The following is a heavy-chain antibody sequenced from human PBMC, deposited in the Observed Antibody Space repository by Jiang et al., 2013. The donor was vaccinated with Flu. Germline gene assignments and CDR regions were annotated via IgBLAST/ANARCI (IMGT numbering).Heavy chain of an antibody. CDR2: TYYRSKWYN. V-gene: IGHV6-1*01. J-gene: IGHJ3*02. CDR1: GDSVSSNSAA. D-gene: IGHD3-10*01. CDR3: ARDRLRPLWFGEAAVQDAFDI. Sequence: QTLSLTCAISGDSVSSNSAAWNWIRQSPSRGLEWLGRTYYRSKWYNDYAVSVKSRITINPDTSKNQFSLQLNSVTPEDTAVYYCARDRLRPLWFGEAAVQDAFDIWGQGTMVTVSS.